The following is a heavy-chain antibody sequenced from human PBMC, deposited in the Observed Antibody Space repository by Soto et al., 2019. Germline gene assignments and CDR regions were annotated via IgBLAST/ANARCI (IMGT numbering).Heavy chain of an antibody. CDR1: GYTFTSYG. J-gene: IGHJ5*02. D-gene: IGHD3-3*01. Sequence: GASVKVSCEASGYTFTSYGISWVRQAPGQGHEWMGWISAYNGNTNYAQKLQGRVTMTTDTSTSTAYMELRSLRSDDTAVYYCAKDYDFWSGRNLGWFDPWGQGTLVTVSS. CDR2: ISAYNGNT. V-gene: IGHV1-18*01. CDR3: AKDYDFWSGRNLGWFDP.